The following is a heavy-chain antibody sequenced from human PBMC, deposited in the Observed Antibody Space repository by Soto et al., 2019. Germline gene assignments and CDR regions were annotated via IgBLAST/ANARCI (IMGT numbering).Heavy chain of an antibody. CDR3: ARDWESRYFDL. D-gene: IGHD1-26*01. V-gene: IGHV3-21*01. Sequence: GGSLRLSCAASGFTFSSYSMNWVRQAPGKGLEWVSSISSSSSYIYYADSVKGRFTISRDNAKNSLYLQMNSLRAEDTAVYYCARDWESRYFDLWGRGTLVTVSS. CDR2: ISSSSSYI. CDR1: GFTFSSYS. J-gene: IGHJ2*01.